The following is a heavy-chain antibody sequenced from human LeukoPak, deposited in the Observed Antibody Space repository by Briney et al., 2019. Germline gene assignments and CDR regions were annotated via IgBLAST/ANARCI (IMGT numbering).Heavy chain of an antibody. D-gene: IGHD2-2*01. Sequence: GGSLRLSCTVSGFIFEDYAMHWVRQVPGKGLEWVSSITSNSGYVAYADSVKGRFSISRDNAKNSLYLQMNSLRTEDMAVYYCVQDSYAISSSGSTFASWGQGTLVTVSS. J-gene: IGHJ4*02. V-gene: IGHV3-9*03. CDR1: GFIFEDYA. CDR3: VQDSYAISSSGSTFAS. CDR2: ITSNSGYV.